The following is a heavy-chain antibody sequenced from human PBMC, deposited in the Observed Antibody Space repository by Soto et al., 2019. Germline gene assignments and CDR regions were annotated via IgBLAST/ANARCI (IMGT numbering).Heavy chain of an antibody. CDR3: AREDGGGGRRHDF. CDR2: INPSDGST. D-gene: IGHD2-15*01. Sequence: QVQLVQSGAEVKKPGASVKISCKTSGYTFAMHYIHWVRQVPGQGLEWMGMINPSDGSTSYVQKFQGSVTMTRDTSATTVFLNMSRLTSHDTDVFYCAREDGGGGRRHDFWGQGTLVTVSS. CDR1: GYTFAMHY. V-gene: IGHV1-46*01. J-gene: IGHJ4*02.